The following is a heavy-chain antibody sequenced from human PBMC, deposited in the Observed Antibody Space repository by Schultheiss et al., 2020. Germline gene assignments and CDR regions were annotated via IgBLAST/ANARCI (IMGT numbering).Heavy chain of an antibody. CDR1: GGSISSGGYY. J-gene: IGHJ4*02. V-gene: IGHV4-61*02. Sequence: SQTLSLTCTVSGGSISSGGYYWSWIRQPAGKGLEWIGRIYTSGSTNYNPSLKSRVTISVDTSKNQFSLKLSSVTAADTAVYYCARVSRASPGYYLLDYWGQGTQVTVSS. CDR3: ARVSRASPGYYLLDY. D-gene: IGHD3-22*01. CDR2: IYTSGST.